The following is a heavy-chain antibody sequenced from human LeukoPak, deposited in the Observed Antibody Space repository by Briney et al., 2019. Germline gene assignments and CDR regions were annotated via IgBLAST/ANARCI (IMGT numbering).Heavy chain of an antibody. J-gene: IGHJ4*02. CDR1: GFTFSSYW. D-gene: IGHD2-15*01. CDR2: INHNGNVN. CDR3: ARGYCSGGSCYSGFDY. V-gene: IGHV3-7*01. Sequence: PGGSLRLSCAASGFTFSSYWMNWARQAPGKGLEWVASINHNGNVNYYVDSVKGRFTISRDNAKNSLYLQMNSLRAEDTAVYYCARGYCSGGSCYSGFDYWGQGTLVTVSS.